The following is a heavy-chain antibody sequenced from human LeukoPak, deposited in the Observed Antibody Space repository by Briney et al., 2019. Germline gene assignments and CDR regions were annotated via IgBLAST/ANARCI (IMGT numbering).Heavy chain of an antibody. CDR3: ARGALLWFGDRMEYYFDY. CDR2: IYYSGNT. Sequence: SETLSLTCTVSSGSITNYYWSWIRQPPGKGLEWIGFIYYSGNTNYNPSLKSRVTISVDTSKNQFSLKLSSMTAADTAVYYCARGALLWFGDRMEYYFDYWGQGTLVTVSS. J-gene: IGHJ4*02. V-gene: IGHV4-59*01. D-gene: IGHD3-10*01. CDR1: SGSITNYY.